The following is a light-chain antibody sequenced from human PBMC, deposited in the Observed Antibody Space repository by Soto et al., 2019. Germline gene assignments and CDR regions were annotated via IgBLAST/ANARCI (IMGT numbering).Light chain of an antibody. V-gene: IGKV1-9*01. CDR1: RGISSS. CDR3: QLLANFPLT. Sequence: LYQSPSSLSASVGDRVTITCRASRGISSSLAWYQQKPGEAPKLLIYAASTLQSGVPSRFSGSGYGTEFTLTISSLQPEDFASYYCQLLANFPLTFGQGTLLEI. J-gene: IGKJ5*01. CDR2: AAS.